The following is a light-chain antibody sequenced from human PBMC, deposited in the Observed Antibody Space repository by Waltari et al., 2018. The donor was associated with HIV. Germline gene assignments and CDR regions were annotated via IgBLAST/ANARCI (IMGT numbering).Light chain of an antibody. CDR3: CSYAGSYTYV. Sequence: QSALTQPRSVSGSPGQSVTISCTGTSSDVGAYNYVSWYQQHPGKAPKLMIYDVNKRPSGVPDRFSGSKSGNTVSLTISGLQAEDEADYYCCSYAGSYTYVFGTGTKVTVL. V-gene: IGLV2-11*01. J-gene: IGLJ1*01. CDR1: SSDVGAYNY. CDR2: DVN.